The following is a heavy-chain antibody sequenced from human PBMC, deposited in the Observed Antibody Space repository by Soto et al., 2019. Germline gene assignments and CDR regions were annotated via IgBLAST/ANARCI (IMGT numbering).Heavy chain of an antibody. D-gene: IGHD3-10*01. V-gene: IGHV3-23*01. Sequence: GGSLRLSCAASGFTFNKYAMSWIRQAPGKGLEWVSLITGPVSTTYYADSVKGRFTISRDNSKNTLYLQMNSLRVEDTGVYYCAKVYYGSGSYPNFFGYWGQGTLVTVSS. CDR1: GFTFNKYA. J-gene: IGHJ4*02. CDR3: AKVYYGSGSYPNFFGY. CDR2: ITGPVSTT.